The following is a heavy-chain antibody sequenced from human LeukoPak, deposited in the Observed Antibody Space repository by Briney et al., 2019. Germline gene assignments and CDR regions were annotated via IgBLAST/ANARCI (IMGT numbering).Heavy chain of an antibody. Sequence: GGSLRLSCAASGFTFSSYAMHWVRQAPGKGLGWVAVISYDGSNKYYADSVKGRFTISRDNSKNTLYLQMNSLRAEDTAVYYCARDRSYSSSWYPIFDYWGQGTLVTVSS. CDR1: GFTFSSYA. CDR3: ARDRSYSSSWYPIFDY. CDR2: ISYDGSNK. D-gene: IGHD6-13*01. J-gene: IGHJ4*02. V-gene: IGHV3-30*04.